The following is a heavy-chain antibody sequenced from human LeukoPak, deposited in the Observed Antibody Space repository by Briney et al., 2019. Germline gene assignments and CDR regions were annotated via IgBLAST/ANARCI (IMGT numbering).Heavy chain of an antibody. CDR3: ARDRWDMAAAGTGEDDYYYYYMDV. CDR2: IYTSGSA. D-gene: IGHD6-13*01. CDR1: GGSISSYY. Sequence: SETLSLTCTVSGGSISSYYWSWLRQPAGKGLEWIGRIYTSGSANYNPSLKSRVTISVDKSKNQFSLKLSSVTAADTAVYYCARDRWDMAAAGTGEDDYYYYYMDVWGKGTTVTASS. J-gene: IGHJ6*03. V-gene: IGHV4-4*07.